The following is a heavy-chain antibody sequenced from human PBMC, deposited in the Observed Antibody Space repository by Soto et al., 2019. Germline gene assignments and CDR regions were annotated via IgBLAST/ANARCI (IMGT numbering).Heavy chain of an antibody. Sequence: GGSLRLSCAASGFTFSSYSMNWVRQAPGKGLEWVSYISSSSSTIYYADSVKGRFTISRDNAKNSLYLQMNSLRAEDTAVYYCARDRRLWFEELPDYWGQGTLVTVSS. D-gene: IGHD3-10*01. V-gene: IGHV3-48*01. CDR1: GFTFSSYS. J-gene: IGHJ4*02. CDR3: ARDRRLWFEELPDY. CDR2: ISSSSSTI.